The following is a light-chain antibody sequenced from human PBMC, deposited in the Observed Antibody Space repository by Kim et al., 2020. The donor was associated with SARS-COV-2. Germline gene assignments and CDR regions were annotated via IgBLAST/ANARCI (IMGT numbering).Light chain of an antibody. CDR1: QDIKNN. J-gene: IGKJ5*01. V-gene: IGKV1-16*02. CDR2: AAS. CDR3: QQYQSYPVT. Sequence: SSVGDRVTMTWRASQDIKNNLVWFQQKPGKAPRSLIYAASSLQSGVPSKFSGSGSGTDFTLTISSLQPEDFATYYCQQYQSYPVTFGQGTRLEIK.